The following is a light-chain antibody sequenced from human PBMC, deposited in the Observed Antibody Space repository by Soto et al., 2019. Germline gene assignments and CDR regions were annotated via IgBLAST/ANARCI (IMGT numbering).Light chain of an antibody. CDR3: RSYTSSSTLAV. J-gene: IGLJ2*01. Sequence: QSVLTQPASVSGSPGQSITISCTGTSSDVGGYNYVSWYQQHPGKAPKLMIYDVSNRPSGVSNRFSGSKSGNTASLTISGLQAEDEANYYCRSYTSSSTLAVFGGGTKLTVL. V-gene: IGLV2-14*01. CDR1: SSDVGGYNY. CDR2: DVS.